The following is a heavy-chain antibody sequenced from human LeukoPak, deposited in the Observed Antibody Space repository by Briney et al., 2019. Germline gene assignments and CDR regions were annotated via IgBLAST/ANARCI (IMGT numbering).Heavy chain of an antibody. Sequence: GGSLRLSCAASGFTFRSYWMHWVRQAPGKGLVWASRINRDGSSTNYADSVKGRFTISRDNAKNTLYLQMNSLRAEDTAVYYCVRDDSSHFDYWGQGALVTVSS. D-gene: IGHD6-13*01. CDR3: VRDDSSHFDY. J-gene: IGHJ4*02. V-gene: IGHV3-74*01. CDR1: GFTFRSYW. CDR2: INRDGSST.